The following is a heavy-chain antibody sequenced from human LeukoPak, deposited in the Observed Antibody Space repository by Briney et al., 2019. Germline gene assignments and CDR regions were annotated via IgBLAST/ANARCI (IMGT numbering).Heavy chain of an antibody. CDR3: AKDNRRHYTSGPNPDSLH. V-gene: IGHV3-9*01. CDR2: ISWNSGSI. CDR1: RFIFNNYA. J-gene: IGHJ4*02. Sequence: GGSLRLSCAGSRFIFNNYAMHWVRQPPGKGLEWVSGISWNSGSIDYADSVKGRFTISRDNAKNSLYLQMNSLRVEDTAFYYCAKDNRRHYTSGPNPDSLHWGQGALVTVSS. D-gene: IGHD6-19*01.